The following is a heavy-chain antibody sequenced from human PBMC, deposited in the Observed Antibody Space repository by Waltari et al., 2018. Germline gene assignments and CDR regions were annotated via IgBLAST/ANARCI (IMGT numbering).Heavy chain of an antibody. CDR2: ISYDGKNT. D-gene: IGHD1-26*01. Sequence: QVQLVESGGGVVQPGGSLRRSCEASVFTLSRDGMHWVRQGPGKGLEWMAVISYDGKNTYYSDSVKGRFTISRDKSKNTLYLQMNSLRPEETAVYYCAKSLETGATAFDYWGQGTLVTVSS. CDR1: VFTLSRDG. CDR3: AKSLETGATAFDY. V-gene: IGHV3-30*18. J-gene: IGHJ4*02.